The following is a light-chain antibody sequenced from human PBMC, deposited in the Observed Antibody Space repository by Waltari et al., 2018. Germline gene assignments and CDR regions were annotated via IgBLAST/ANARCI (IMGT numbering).Light chain of an antibody. J-gene: IGLJ3*02. CDR1: SSNIGSNY. Sequence: QSVLTQPPSASGTPGQRVTISCSGRSSNIGSNYVYWYQHVPGAAPQLLIYRNNRRPSGVPARVSGSKSGTSASRAISGLRSEDEADYYCAAWDDSLSRWLLGGGTKLTVL. V-gene: IGLV1-47*01. CDR2: RNN. CDR3: AAWDDSLSRWL.